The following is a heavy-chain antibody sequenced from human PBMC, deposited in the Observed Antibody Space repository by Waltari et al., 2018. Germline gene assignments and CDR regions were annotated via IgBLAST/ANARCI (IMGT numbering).Heavy chain of an antibody. CDR3: ARDVDMSFYYYMDV. V-gene: IGHV4-39*07. D-gene: IGHD5-12*01. Sequence: QLQLQESGPRLVKPSETLSLTCTVSGGSISSNPYYWGWIRRPPGKGLEWIGNIDYSGSTYYNPSLKSRVTISVDTSNNQLSLRLSSVTAADTAVYYCARDVDMSFYYYMDVWGKGTTVTISS. CDR2: IDYSGST. CDR1: GGSISSNPYY. J-gene: IGHJ6*03.